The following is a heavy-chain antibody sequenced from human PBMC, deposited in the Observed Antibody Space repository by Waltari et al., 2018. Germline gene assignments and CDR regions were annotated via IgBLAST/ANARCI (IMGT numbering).Heavy chain of an antibody. Sequence: QVQLVQSGAEVKKPGSSVKVSCKASGGTFSSYAISWLRQAPGQGLEWMGGIIPIFGTANYAQKFQGRVTITADESTSTAYMELSSLRSEDTAVYYCARDTGYSGFQVTVNYYGMDVWGQGTTVTVSS. CDR2: IIPIFGTA. J-gene: IGHJ6*02. D-gene: IGHD5-12*01. CDR3: ARDTGYSGFQVTVNYYGMDV. V-gene: IGHV1-69*01. CDR1: GGTFSSYA.